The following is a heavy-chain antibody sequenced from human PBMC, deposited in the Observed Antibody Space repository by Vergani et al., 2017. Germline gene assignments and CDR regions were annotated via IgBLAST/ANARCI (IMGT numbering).Heavy chain of an antibody. CDR2: IIPIVGIA. J-gene: IGHJ4*02. CDR3: ARRVGATRGPLDY. D-gene: IGHD1-26*01. Sequence: QVQLVQSGAEVKKPGSTVKVSCKASGGTFSSYTISWVRQAPGQGLEWMGRIIPIVGIANYAQKFQGRVTITADKSTSTAYMELSSLRSEDTAVYYCARRVGATRGPLDYWGQGTLVTVSS. V-gene: IGHV1-69*02. CDR1: GGTFSSYT.